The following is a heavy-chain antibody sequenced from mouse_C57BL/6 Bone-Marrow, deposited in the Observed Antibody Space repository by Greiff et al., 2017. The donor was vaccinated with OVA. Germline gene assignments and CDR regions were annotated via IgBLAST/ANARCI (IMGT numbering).Heavy chain of an antibody. V-gene: IGHV14-1*01. CDR2: IEPEDGDT. CDR3: TTWGFYYAMDY. J-gene: IGHJ4*01. CDR1: GFNIKDYY. Sequence: VQLQQSGAELVRPGASVKLSCTASGFNIKDYYMHWVKQRPEKGLEWIGRIEPEDGDTEYAPKFQGKATMTADTSSNTAYLQLSSLTSEDTAVYYCTTWGFYYAMDYWGQGTSVTVSS.